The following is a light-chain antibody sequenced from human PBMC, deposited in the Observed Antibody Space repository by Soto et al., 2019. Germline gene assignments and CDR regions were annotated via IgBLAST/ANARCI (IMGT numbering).Light chain of an antibody. V-gene: IGKV3-20*01. J-gene: IGKJ1*01. CDR1: QSVSSSY. CDR3: QEYGSSPRT. Sequence: EIVLTQSPGTLSLSPGERVTLSCRASQSVSSSYLAWFQQKRGQAPRLLIYGASNRATGIPDRFSGSGSGTDFTLTISRLEPEDFAVYYCQEYGSSPRTFGQGTKVEFK. CDR2: GAS.